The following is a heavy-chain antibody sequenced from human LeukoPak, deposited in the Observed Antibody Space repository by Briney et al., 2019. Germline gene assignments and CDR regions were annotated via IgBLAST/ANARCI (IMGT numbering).Heavy chain of an antibody. CDR1: GFTFSSYA. CDR3: AREEKYGDSAYFDY. V-gene: IGHV3-7*01. J-gene: IGHJ4*02. CDR2: IKQDGSEK. D-gene: IGHD4-17*01. Sequence: GGSLRLSCAASGFTFSSYAMSWVRQAPGKGLEWVANIKQDGSEKYYVDSVKGRFTISRDNAKNSLYLQMNSLRAEDTAVYYCAREEKYGDSAYFDYWGQGTLVTVSS.